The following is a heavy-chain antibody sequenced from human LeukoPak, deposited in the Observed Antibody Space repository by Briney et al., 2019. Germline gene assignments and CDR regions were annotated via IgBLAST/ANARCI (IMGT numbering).Heavy chain of an antibody. V-gene: IGHV3-11*01. J-gene: IGHJ4*02. Sequence: PGGSLRLSCAASGFTFSDYYMSWIRQAPGKGLEWISYISGTGVTISYADSVKGQFTISRDNAKNSLYLQMNSLRAEDTAVYYCARDRNYDSSVTFAYWGRGTLATVSS. CDR1: GFTFSDYY. CDR2: ISGTGVTI. D-gene: IGHD3-22*01. CDR3: ARDRNYDSSVTFAY.